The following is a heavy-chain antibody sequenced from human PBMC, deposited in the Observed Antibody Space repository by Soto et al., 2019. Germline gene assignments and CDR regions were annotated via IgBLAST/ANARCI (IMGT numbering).Heavy chain of an antibody. D-gene: IGHD4-17*01. CDR1: GFTFSSYA. CDR2: ISGSGGST. J-gene: IGHJ4*02. CDR3: AKDQRVKDYGDYDPFAY. Sequence: HPGGSLRLSCAASGFTFSSYAMSWVRQAPGKGLEWVSAISGSGGSTYYADSVKGRFTISRDNPKNTLYLQMNSLRAEDTAVYYCAKDQRVKDYGDYDPFAYWGQGTLVTVSS. V-gene: IGHV3-23*01.